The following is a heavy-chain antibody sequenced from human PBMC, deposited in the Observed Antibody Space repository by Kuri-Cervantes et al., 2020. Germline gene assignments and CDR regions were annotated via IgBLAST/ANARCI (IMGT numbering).Heavy chain of an antibody. J-gene: IGHJ4*02. CDR1: GFSLSTSGVG. CDR2: IYWNDDK. Sequence: SGPTLVKPTQTLTLTCTFSGFSLSTSGVGVGWIRRPPGKALEWLALIYWNDDKRYSPSQKSRLTITKDTSKNQVVLTMTNMDPVDTATYYCAHRGYSSGPFDYWGQGTLVTVSS. D-gene: IGHD6-25*01. V-gene: IGHV2-5*01. CDR3: AHRGYSSGPFDY.